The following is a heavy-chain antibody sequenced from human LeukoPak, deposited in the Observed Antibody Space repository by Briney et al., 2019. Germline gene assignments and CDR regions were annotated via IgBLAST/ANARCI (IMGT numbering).Heavy chain of an antibody. Sequence: SETLPLTCAVYGGSFSGYYWSWIRQPPGKGLEWIGEINHSGSTNYNPSLKSRVTISVDTSKNQFSLKLSSVTAADTAVYYCARGHFIFVVVPAAAYNWFDPWGQGTLVTVSS. V-gene: IGHV4-34*01. J-gene: IGHJ5*02. CDR1: GGSFSGYY. D-gene: IGHD2-2*01. CDR2: INHSGST. CDR3: ARGHFIFVVVPAAAYNWFDP.